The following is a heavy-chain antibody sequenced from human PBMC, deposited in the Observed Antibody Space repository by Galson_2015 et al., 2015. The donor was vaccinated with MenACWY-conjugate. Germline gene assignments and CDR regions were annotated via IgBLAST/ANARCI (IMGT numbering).Heavy chain of an antibody. CDR3: ARDLGFYCSHNDCYSPY. V-gene: IGHV3-7*03. J-gene: IGHJ4*02. CDR1: GFTFNNYW. CDR2: MKQDGSEK. D-gene: IGHD2-15*01. Sequence: SRRLSCAASGFTFNNYWGSWVRQGAGKGAGWVANMKQDGSEKYYVDSVRGRFTISRDNAKSSLFLQMNSLRAEDTAVYYCARDLGFYCSHNDCYSPYWGQGTLVTVSS.